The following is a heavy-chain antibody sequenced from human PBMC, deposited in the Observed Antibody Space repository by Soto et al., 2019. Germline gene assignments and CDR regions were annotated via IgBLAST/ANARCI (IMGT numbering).Heavy chain of an antibody. V-gene: IGHV4-39*01. CDR2: IYYSGST. CDR1: GGSISSSSYY. Sequence: SETLSLTCTVSGGSISSSSYYWGWIRQPPGKGLEWIGSIYYSGSTYYNPSLKSRVTISVDTSKNQFSLKLSSVTAADTAVYYCARVYYYDSSGYYFDYWGQGTLVTVSS. J-gene: IGHJ4*02. CDR3: ARVYYYDSSGYYFDY. D-gene: IGHD3-22*01.